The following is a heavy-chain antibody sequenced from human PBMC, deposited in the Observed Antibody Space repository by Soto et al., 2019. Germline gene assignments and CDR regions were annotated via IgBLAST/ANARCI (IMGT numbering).Heavy chain of an antibody. V-gene: IGHV3-30-3*01. CDR2: ISYDGSNK. CDR3: ARDHVGATGRY. J-gene: IGHJ4*02. CDR1: GFTFSSYA. D-gene: IGHD1-26*01. Sequence: QGQLGESGGGVVQPGRSLRLSCAASGFTFSSYAMHWVRQAPGKGLEWVAVISYDGSNKYYADSVKGRFTISRDNSKNTLYLQMNSLSAEDTAVYYCARDHVGATGRYWGQGTLVTDSS.